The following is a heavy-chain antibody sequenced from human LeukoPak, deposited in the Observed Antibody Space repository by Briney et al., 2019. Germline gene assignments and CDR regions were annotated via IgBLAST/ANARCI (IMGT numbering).Heavy chain of an antibody. V-gene: IGHV3-20*04. D-gene: IGHD6-19*01. J-gene: IGHJ4*02. Sequence: GGSLRLSCAASGFTFDDYGMSWVRHAPGKGLEWVSGINWNGGSTGYADSVKGRFTISRDNAKNSLYLQMNSLRAEDTALYYCARGLYSSHFDYWGQGTLVTVSS. CDR1: GFTFDDYG. CDR2: INWNGGST. CDR3: ARGLYSSHFDY.